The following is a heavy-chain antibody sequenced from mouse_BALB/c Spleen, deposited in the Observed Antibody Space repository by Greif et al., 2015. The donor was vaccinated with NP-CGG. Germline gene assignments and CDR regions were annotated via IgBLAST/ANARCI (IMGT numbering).Heavy chain of an antibody. V-gene: IGHV5-9-3*01. Sequence: EVQLVESGGGLVKPGGSLKLSCAASGFTFSSYAMSWVRQTPEKRLEWVATISSGGSYTYYPDSVKGRFTISRDNAKNTLYLQMSSLRSEDTAMYYCARHGSSSWYFDVWGAGTTVTVSS. CDR1: GFTFSSYA. CDR2: ISSGGSYT. D-gene: IGHD1-1*01. J-gene: IGHJ1*01. CDR3: ARHGSSSWYFDV.